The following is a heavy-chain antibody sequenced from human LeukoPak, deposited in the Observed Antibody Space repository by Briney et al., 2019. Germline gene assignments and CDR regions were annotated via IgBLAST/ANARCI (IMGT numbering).Heavy chain of an antibody. V-gene: IGHV4-59*01. D-gene: IGHD3-3*01. CDR1: GGSISSYY. CDR2: IYYSGST. Sequence: PSETLSLTCTVSGGSISSYYWSWVRQPPGKGLEWIGYIYYSGSTNYNPSLKSRVTISVDTSKNQFSLKLSSVTAADTAVYYCARGWWSGYFRAFDIWGQGTMVTVSS. J-gene: IGHJ3*02. CDR3: ARGWWSGYFRAFDI.